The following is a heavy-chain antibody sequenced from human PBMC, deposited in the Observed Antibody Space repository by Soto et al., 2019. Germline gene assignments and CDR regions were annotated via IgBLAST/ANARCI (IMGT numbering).Heavy chain of an antibody. V-gene: IGHV3-66*01. CDR2: IYSGGST. J-gene: IGHJ4*02. Sequence: GGSLRLSCAASGFTVSSNYMSWVRKAPGKGLEWVSVIYSGGSTYYADSVKGRFTISRDNSKNTLYLQMNSLRAEDTAVYYCARDYYDSSGIDYWGQGTLVTVSS. CDR1: GFTVSSNY. D-gene: IGHD3-22*01. CDR3: ARDYYDSSGIDY.